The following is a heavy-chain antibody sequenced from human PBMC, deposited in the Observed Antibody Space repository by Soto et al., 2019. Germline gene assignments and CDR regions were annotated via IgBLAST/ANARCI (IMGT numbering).Heavy chain of an antibody. V-gene: IGHV4-4*02. CDR1: GGSISSSNW. J-gene: IGHJ6*02. CDR2: IYHSGST. D-gene: IGHD6-13*01. Sequence: SETLSLSCAVSGGSISSSNWWSWVRQPPGKGLEWIGEIYHSGSTNYNPSLKSRVTISVDKSKNQFSLKLSSVTAADTAVYYCARDSSRNYYYYGMDVWGQGTTVT. CDR3: ARDSSRNYYYYGMDV.